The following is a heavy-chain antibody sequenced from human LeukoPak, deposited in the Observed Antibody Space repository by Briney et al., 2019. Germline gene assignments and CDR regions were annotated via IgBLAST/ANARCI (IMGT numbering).Heavy chain of an antibody. V-gene: IGHV3-30*18. Sequence: GGSLRLSCAASGFTFSSYGMHWVRQAPGKGLEWVAVISYDGSNKYYADSVKGRSTISRDNSKNTLYLQMNSLRAEDTAVYYCAKDRGFDYWGQGTLVTVSS. CDR3: AKDRGFDY. CDR1: GFTFSSYG. J-gene: IGHJ4*02. CDR2: ISYDGSNK.